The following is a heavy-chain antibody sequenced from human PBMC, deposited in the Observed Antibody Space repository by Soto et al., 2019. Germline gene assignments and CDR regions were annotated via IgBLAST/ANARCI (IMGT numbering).Heavy chain of an antibody. J-gene: IGHJ5*02. V-gene: IGHV4-34*01. CDR3: ARRTAGGCETYYNSWFVP. CDR2: INHSVTT. D-gene: IGHD3-10*01. CDR1: GGSFSGYY. Sequence: PSETLSLTCAVYGGSFSGYYWSWIRQPPGRGLEWIGEINHSVTTNNTPSLKSRVTISVDTYKNQFSLKVSSVTAADTAVYYCARRTAGGCETYYNSWFVPWGQGTLVNFSS.